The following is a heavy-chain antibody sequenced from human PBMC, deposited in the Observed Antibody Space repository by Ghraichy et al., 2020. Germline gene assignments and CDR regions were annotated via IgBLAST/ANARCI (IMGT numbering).Heavy chain of an antibody. J-gene: IGHJ4*02. CDR3: ARRRSWRPYFFDY. CDR2: IYTSGGT. Sequence: SETLSLTCTVSGDSINSYYWSWIRQPPGKGLEWIGHIYTSGGTDYDPSLKSRVTISLDTSKRQLSLTLTSVTAADTALYYCARRRSWRPYFFDYWGQGILVTVSS. D-gene: IGHD3-10*01. CDR1: GDSINSYY. V-gene: IGHV4-4*09.